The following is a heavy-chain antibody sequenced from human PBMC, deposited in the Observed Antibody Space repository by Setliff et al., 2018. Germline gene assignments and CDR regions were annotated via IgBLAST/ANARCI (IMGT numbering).Heavy chain of an antibody. CDR1: GFSVSRNY. CDR3: AREAVGTNAWYFDL. V-gene: IGHV3-53*01. Sequence: GESLKISCAASGFSVSRNYMSWVRQAPGKGLEWVSVIYSGGNSFYADSVKGRFTISRDNSKNTLYLQMNSLRAEDTAVYYCAREAVGTNAWYFDLWGRGTLVTVSS. D-gene: IGHD1-1*01. J-gene: IGHJ2*01. CDR2: IYSGGNS.